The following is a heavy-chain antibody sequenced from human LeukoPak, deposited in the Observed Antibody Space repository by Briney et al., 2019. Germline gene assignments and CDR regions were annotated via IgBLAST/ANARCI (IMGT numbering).Heavy chain of an antibody. CDR2: ISGSGGST. V-gene: IGHV3-23*01. CDR3: AKIFQIGSWFDLDY. D-gene: IGHD6-13*01. Sequence: GTSLRLSCAASGFTFSSYAMSWVRQAPGKGLEWVSAISGSGGSTYYADSVQGRFTISRDNSKNTLYLQMNSLRAEDTAVYYCAKIFQIGSWFDLDYWGQGTLVTVSS. J-gene: IGHJ4*02. CDR1: GFTFSSYA.